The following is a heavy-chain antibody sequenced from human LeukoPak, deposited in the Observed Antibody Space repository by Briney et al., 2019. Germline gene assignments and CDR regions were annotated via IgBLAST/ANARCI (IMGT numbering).Heavy chain of an antibody. Sequence: GESLKTSCKGSGYSFTSYWIGWVRQMPGKGLEWMGITYPGDSDTRYSPSFQGQVTISADKSISTAYLQWSSLKASDTAMYYCARQAEYSSSWDDYWGQGTLVTVSS. CDR3: ARQAEYSSSWDDY. J-gene: IGHJ4*02. V-gene: IGHV5-51*01. CDR1: GYSFTSYW. D-gene: IGHD6-13*01. CDR2: TYPGDSDT.